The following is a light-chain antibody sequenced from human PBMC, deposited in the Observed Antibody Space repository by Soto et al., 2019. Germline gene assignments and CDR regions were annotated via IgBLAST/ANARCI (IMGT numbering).Light chain of an antibody. CDR1: QSLSGW. CDR3: QQYASYPWT. Sequence: DIQLTQTPSTLSASIGYRVTLTCLASQSLSGWLAWYQQTPGKAPKLLISDAFRLESGVPSRFRGSGSGTEFSLTISSLQPGDSATFYCQQYASYPWTFGRGTKVDI. CDR2: DAF. J-gene: IGKJ1*01. V-gene: IGKV1-5*01.